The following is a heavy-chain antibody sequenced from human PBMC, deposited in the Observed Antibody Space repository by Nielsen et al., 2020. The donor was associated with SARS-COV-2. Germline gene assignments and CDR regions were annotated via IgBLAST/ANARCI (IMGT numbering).Heavy chain of an antibody. CDR2: IYYSGST. CDR1: GGSISSYY. V-gene: IGHV4-59*01. Sequence: GSLRLSCTVSGGSISSYYWSWIRQPPGKGLEWIGYIYYSGSTNYNPSLKSRVTISVDTSKNQFSLKLSSVTAADTAVYYCARTDVDYSNGNYYGMDVWGQGTTVTVFS. CDR3: ARTDVDYSNGNYYGMDV. D-gene: IGHD4-11*01. J-gene: IGHJ6*02.